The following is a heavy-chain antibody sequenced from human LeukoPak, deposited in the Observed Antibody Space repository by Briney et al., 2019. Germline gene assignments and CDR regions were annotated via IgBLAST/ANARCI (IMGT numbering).Heavy chain of an antibody. J-gene: IGHJ4*02. V-gene: IGHV3-74*01. D-gene: IGHD5-18*01. CDR2: TNLHGTTV. CDR1: GLSFSNYW. CDR3: ASGYTYVRLGDH. Sequence: GGSLRLFCAVSGLSFSNYWMHWVRQAPGKGLVWVARTNLHGTTVDYADSVKGRFTISRDNAKNTLFLQMNSLRAEDTAVYYCASGYTYVRLGDHWGQGTLVTVSS.